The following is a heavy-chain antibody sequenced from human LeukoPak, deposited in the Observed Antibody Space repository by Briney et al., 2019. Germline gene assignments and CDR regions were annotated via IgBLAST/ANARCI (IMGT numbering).Heavy chain of an antibody. V-gene: IGHV4-59*08. D-gene: IGHD3-16*01. CDR2: IHYSGNT. CDR1: GGSISGYD. CDR3: ARLRDLYNVLEY. Sequence: SETLSLTCTVSGGSISGYDWGWVRHPPGKGLKCFGTIHYSGNTNYNPSLKSRVTMSVDTSKNQFSLGLTSVTAADTAVYYCARLRDLYNVLEYWGQGALVTVSS. J-gene: IGHJ4*02.